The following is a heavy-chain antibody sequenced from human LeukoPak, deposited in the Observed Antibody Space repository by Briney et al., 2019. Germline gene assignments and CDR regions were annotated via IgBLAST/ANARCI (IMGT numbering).Heavy chain of an antibody. J-gene: IGHJ2*01. CDR2: IYYSGST. D-gene: IGHD6-19*01. V-gene: IGHV4-39*07. Sequence: SETLSLTCTVSGGSISSSSYYWGWIRQPPGKGLEWIGSIYYSGSTYYNPSLKSRVTISVGTSKNQFSLKLSSVTAADTAVYYCARVRAVAGTTNWYFDLWGRGTLVTVSS. CDR3: ARVRAVAGTTNWYFDL. CDR1: GGSISSSSYY.